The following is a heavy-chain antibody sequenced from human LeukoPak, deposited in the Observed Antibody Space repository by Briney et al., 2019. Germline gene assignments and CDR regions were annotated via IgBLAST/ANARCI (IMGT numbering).Heavy chain of an antibody. D-gene: IGHD3-3*01. Sequence: SETLSLTCTVSGGSIRSSSYYWGWLRQPPGKGLEWIGSIYYSGSTYYNPSLKSRVTISVDTYKNQFSLKLSSVTAADTAVYYCARGSYDFWSGYSNSYYYMDVWGKGTTVTVSS. CDR1: GGSIRSSSYY. CDR3: ARGSYDFWSGYSNSYYYMDV. CDR2: IYYSGST. V-gene: IGHV4-39*07. J-gene: IGHJ6*03.